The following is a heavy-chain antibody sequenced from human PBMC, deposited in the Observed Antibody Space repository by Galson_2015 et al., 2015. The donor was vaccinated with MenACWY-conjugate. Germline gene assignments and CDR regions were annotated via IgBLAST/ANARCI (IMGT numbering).Heavy chain of an antibody. V-gene: IGHV5-51*01. CDR1: GYSFAVYW. CDR3: ARLIMGNWGDGFDI. J-gene: IGHJ3*02. Sequence: QSGAEVKTPGESLKISCKGSGYSFAVYWIGWVRQMPGKGLEWMGIIYPGDSESRYSPSFQGQVTFSADTSTSTAFLQWTSLKASDTAMYYCARLIMGNWGDGFDIWGQGTMVTAS. CDR2: IYPGDSES. D-gene: IGHD7-27*01.